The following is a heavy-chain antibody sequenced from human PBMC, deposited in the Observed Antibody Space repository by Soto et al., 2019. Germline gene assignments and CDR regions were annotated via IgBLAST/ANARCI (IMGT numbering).Heavy chain of an antibody. Sequence: QVQLVESGGGLVKPGGSLRLSCAASGFIFSDYYMTWIRQSPGKGLEWISYISNSGITNYADSVKGRFTISRDNAKNSLSLQMDSLIAEDTAVYYCARENYYKMDVWCQGTTVTVSS. J-gene: IGHJ6*02. V-gene: IGHV3-11*05. CDR1: GFIFSDYY. CDR2: ISNSGIT. CDR3: ARENYYKMDV.